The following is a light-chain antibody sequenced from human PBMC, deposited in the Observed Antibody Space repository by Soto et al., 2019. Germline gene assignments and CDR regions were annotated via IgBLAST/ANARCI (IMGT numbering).Light chain of an antibody. CDR2: GAS. J-gene: IGKJ1*01. CDR3: QYYGSSPRQ. V-gene: IGKV3-20*01. CDR1: QRLDGNL. Sequence: ENVLTQSPGTLSLSPGEGATLSCRASQRLDGNLLAWYQQKPGRAPRLLMFGASSRATGVPDRFSGSGSGTDFTLTISRLEPEHSAVNYCQYYGSSPRQFGQGTKV.